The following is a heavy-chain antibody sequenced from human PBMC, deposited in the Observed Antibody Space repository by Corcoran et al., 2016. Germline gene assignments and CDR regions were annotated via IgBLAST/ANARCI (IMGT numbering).Heavy chain of an antibody. CDR1: GFTFSNYW. Sequence: EVHLVESGGGLVQPGGSLRLSCSASGFTFSNYWMSWVRQAPGKGLEWVANIRGDGNEKYYVDSVKGRFSISRDNAKNSLYLQMDNLRAEDTAVYYCANLRLTSAWYMDHWGQGTLVTVSS. D-gene: IGHD6-19*01. J-gene: IGHJ4*02. V-gene: IGHV3-7*01. CDR2: IRGDGNEK. CDR3: ANLRLTSAWYMDH.